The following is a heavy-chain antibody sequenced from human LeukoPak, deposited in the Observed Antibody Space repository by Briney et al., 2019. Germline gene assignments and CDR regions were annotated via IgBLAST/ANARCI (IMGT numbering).Heavy chain of an antibody. V-gene: IGHV4-39*01. D-gene: IGHD6-19*01. CDR2: VYYSGST. CDR3: VRHEGPYSSGWPAGGYFDY. CDR1: GGSTSSSGYY. Sequence: SETLSLTCSVSGGSTSSSGYYWGRIRQPPGKGLEWIGTVYYSGSTYYNPSLKSRVTISVDTSKNQFSLNLSSVTAADTAIYYCVRHEGPYSSGWPAGGYFDYWGQGILVTVSS. J-gene: IGHJ4*02.